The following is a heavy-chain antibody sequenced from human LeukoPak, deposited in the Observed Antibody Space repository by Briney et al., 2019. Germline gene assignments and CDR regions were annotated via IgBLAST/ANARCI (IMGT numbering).Heavy chain of an antibody. D-gene: IGHD3-9*01. CDR2: ISWNSGDK. CDR3: AKGYAPRYYDVMTGYSHHYYGMDV. CDR1: GFIFDDYA. V-gene: IGHV3-9*01. J-gene: IGHJ6*02. Sequence: GGSLRLSCAASGFIFDDYAMYWVRQAPGKGLEWVSGISWNSGDKAYADSVKGRFTISRDNAKNSLYLQMNSLRAEDTALYYCAKGYAPRYYDVMTGYSHHYYGMDVWGQGTTVTVSS.